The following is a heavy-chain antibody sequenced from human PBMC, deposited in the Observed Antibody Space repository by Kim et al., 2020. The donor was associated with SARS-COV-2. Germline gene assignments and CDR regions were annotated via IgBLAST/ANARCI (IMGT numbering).Heavy chain of an antibody. CDR3: GGAGRLTYCRVATCHNDA. CDR1: GGSISNSY. V-gene: IGHV4-59*01. J-gene: IGHJ3*01. Sequence: SETLSLTCTVSGGSISNSYWSWIRQPPGKGLEWIGYIYYTGNTDYSPSLRSGVAMSADTSNNQLSLRLRPGPAPDTAMYFFGGAGRLTYCRVATCHNDA. CDR2: IYYTGNT. D-gene: IGHD3-16*01.